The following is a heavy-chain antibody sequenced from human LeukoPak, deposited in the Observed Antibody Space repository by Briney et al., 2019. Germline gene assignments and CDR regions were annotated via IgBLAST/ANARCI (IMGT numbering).Heavy chain of an antibody. J-gene: IGHJ4*02. Sequence: ASVKVSCKASGYTFTSYYMHWVRQAPGQGLEWMGIINPSGGSTSDAQKFQGRVTMTRETSTSTVYMELSSLRSEETAVYYCARGKYYYGSGSYYTMDYWGQGTLVTVSS. D-gene: IGHD3-10*01. CDR1: GYTFTSYY. CDR3: ARGKYYYGSGSYYTMDY. CDR2: INPSGGST. V-gene: IGHV1-46*01.